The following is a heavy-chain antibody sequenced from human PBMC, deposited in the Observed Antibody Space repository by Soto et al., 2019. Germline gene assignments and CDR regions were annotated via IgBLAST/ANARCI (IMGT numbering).Heavy chain of an antibody. CDR3: ARTTAVPNTLRSRYFFDY. CDR1: GGSVSNYSYY. V-gene: IGHV4-61*01. J-gene: IGHJ4*02. Sequence: SETRSRTCSVSGGSVSNYSYYWIWIRQRPGKKLEWIGYVYYSGTTNYNPSLKSRVTISVDLSKNQFSLRLSSVTTADTALYYCARTTAVPNTLRSRYFFDYWGQGTLVTVS. CDR2: VYYSGTT. D-gene: IGHD4-17*01.